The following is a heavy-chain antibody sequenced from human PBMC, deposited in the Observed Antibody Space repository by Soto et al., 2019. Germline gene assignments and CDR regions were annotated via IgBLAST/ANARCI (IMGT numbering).Heavy chain of an antibody. CDR2: IYYNESP. J-gene: IGHJ4*02. CDR1: GGSIRGYF. D-gene: IGHD3-16*01. V-gene: IGHV4-59*08. Sequence: SETLSLTCTVSGGSIRGYFWSWIRQPPGKGLEWIAYIYYNESPNYNPSLKSRVTISVDTSKNQFSLKLSSVTAADTAVYYCARLTRYVGLDYWGQGTLVTVSS. CDR3: ARLTRYVGLDY.